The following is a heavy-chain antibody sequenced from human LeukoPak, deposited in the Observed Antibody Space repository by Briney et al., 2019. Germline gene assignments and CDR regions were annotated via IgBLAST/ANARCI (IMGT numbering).Heavy chain of an antibody. CDR1: GYTFTSYG. CDR3: ARDRPREMYYYDPGDAFDI. Sequence: GASVKVSCKASGYTFTSYGISWVRQAPGQGLEWMEWTSAYNGNTNYAQKLQGRVTMTTDTSTSTAYMELRSLRSDDTAVYYCARDRPREMYYYDPGDAFDIWGQGTMVTVSS. CDR2: TSAYNGNT. D-gene: IGHD3-22*01. V-gene: IGHV1-18*01. J-gene: IGHJ3*02.